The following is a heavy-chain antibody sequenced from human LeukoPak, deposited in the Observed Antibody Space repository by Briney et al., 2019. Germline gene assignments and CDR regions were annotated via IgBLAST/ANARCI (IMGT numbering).Heavy chain of an antibody. J-gene: IGHJ5*02. D-gene: IGHD2-2*01. Sequence: GGSLRLSCTASGFTFGDYAMSWVRQAPGKGQEWVGFIRSKAYGGTTEYAASVKGRFTISRDDSKSIAYLQMNSLNTEDTALYYCARRDCTSTSCSNNWFDPWGQGTLVTVPS. V-gene: IGHV3-49*04. CDR1: GFTFGDYA. CDR2: IRSKAYGGTT. CDR3: ARRDCTSTSCSNNWFDP.